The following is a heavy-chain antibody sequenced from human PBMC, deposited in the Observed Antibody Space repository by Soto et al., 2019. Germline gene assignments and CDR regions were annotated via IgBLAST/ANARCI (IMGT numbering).Heavy chain of an antibody. J-gene: IGHJ6*02. CDR1: GGSVNRGDYY. V-gene: IGHV4-30-4*01. Sequence: SETLSLTCSVSGGSVNRGDYYWSWIRQPPGKGLEWIGYIYYTGSTYYNPSLKSRLTISLDTSKNQFSLKLNSVTAADTAVYYCARAAQLLYGLSYSYYTLDVWGQGTTVTVSS. CDR2: IYYTGST. D-gene: IGHD2-2*02. CDR3: ARAAQLLYGLSYSYYTLDV.